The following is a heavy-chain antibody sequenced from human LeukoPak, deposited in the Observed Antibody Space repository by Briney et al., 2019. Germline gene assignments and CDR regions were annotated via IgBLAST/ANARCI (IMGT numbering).Heavy chain of an antibody. J-gene: IGHJ4*02. CDR1: GFTFSSYA. D-gene: IGHD3-10*01. CDR3: AKDRSGRYYYGSGSYYNGFDY. V-gene: IGHV3-23*01. Sequence: GGSLRLSCAASGFTFSSYAMSWVRQAPGKGLEWVSAISGSGGSTYYADSVKGRFTISRDNSKNTLYLQMNSLRAEDTAVYYCAKDRSGRYYYGSGSYYNGFDYWGQGTLVTVSS. CDR2: ISGSGGST.